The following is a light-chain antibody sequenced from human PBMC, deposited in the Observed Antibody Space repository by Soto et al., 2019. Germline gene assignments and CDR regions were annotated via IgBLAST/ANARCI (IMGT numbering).Light chain of an antibody. J-gene: IGKJ1*01. CDR2: GAS. V-gene: IGKV3-15*01. CDR1: QSVSID. Sequence: EIVLTQSPATLSLSPGERATLSCRASQSVSIDLAWYQQTPGQAPRLLISGASTRATGIPARFSGSGSGAEFTHTISRLHSEDFAVYQYQQSNNWWTFGPGTKVDIK. CDR3: QQSNNWWT.